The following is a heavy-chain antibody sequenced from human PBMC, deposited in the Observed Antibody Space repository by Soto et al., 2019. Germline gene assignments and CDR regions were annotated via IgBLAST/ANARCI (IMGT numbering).Heavy chain of an antibody. D-gene: IGHD3-10*01. CDR2: IYYSGST. CDR3: ARRGPYGSGSYFDY. J-gene: IGHJ4*02. CDR1: GGSISSTTYY. Sequence: QLQLQESGPGLVKPSETLSLTCSVSGGSISSTTYYGGWIRQPPGKGLEWIGTIYYSGSTYYNPSLKSRVTISAETSKNQFSLRLSSVTAADTAVYYCARRGPYGSGSYFDYWGQGTLVTVSS. V-gene: IGHV4-39*01.